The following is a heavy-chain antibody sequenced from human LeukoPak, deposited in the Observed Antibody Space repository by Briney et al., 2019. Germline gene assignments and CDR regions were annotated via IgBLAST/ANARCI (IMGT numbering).Heavy chain of an antibody. CDR1: GFTFSSYG. J-gene: IGHJ4*02. CDR2: ISGSGGST. V-gene: IGHV3-23*01. Sequence: GGSLRLSCAASGFTFSSYGMSWVRQAPGKGLEWVSAISGSGGSTYYADSVKGRFTISRDNSKNTLYLQVDSLRAEDTAVYYCARGFYYGSGPYFFDYWGQGTLVTVSS. D-gene: IGHD3-10*01. CDR3: ARGFYYGSGPYFFDY.